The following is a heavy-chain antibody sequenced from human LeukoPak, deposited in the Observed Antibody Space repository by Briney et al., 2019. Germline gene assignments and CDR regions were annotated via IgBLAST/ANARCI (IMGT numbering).Heavy chain of an antibody. V-gene: IGHV1-46*01. CDR1: GYTFTSYY. D-gene: IGHD2-21*01. CDR3: ARFSVDPIYYYYYYYMDV. Sequence: ASVKVSCKASGYTFTSYYMHWVRQAPGQGLEWMGIINPSGGSTSYAQKFQGRVTITADKSTSTAYMELSSLRSEDTAVYYCARFSVDPIYYYYYYYMDVWGKGTTVTVSS. CDR2: INPSGGST. J-gene: IGHJ6*03.